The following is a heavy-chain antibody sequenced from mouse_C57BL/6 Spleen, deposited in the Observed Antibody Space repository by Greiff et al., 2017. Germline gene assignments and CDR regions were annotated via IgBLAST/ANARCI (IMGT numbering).Heavy chain of an antibody. V-gene: IGHV1-5*01. Sequence: VQLKESGTVLARPGASVKMSCKTSGFTFTSYWMPWVKQRPGQGLQWIGAIYPGYSDTSYNQKFKGQAKLTAVTSASTAYMELSSLTNEDSAVYYCTREVYYVYDRGGFDYWGQGTTLTVSS. CDR3: TREVYYVYDRGGFDY. CDR1: GFTFTSYW. D-gene: IGHD2-2*01. J-gene: IGHJ2*01. CDR2: IYPGYSDT.